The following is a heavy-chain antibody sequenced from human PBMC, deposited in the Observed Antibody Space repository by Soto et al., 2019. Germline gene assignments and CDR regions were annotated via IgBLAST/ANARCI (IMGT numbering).Heavy chain of an antibody. CDR3: ARSDCSGGSCYPEYFQH. J-gene: IGHJ1*01. D-gene: IGHD2-15*01. V-gene: IGHV5-51*01. CDR1: GYSFTSYW. Sequence: PGESLKISCKGSGYSFTSYWIGWVRQMPGKGLEWMGIIYPGDSDTRYSPSFQGQVTISADKSISTAYLQWSSLKASDTAMYYCARSDCSGGSCYPEYFQHWGQGPLVTVSS. CDR2: IYPGDSDT.